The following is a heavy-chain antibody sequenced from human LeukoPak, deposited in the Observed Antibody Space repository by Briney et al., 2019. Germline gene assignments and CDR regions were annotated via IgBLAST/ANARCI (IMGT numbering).Heavy chain of an antibody. CDR2: ISAYNGNT. D-gene: IGHD3-10*01. CDR1: GYTFTSYG. CDR3: ARGEGTKNYYGSGWYYYYYGMDV. V-gene: IGHV1-18*04. Sequence: ASVKVSCKASGYTFTSYGISWVRQARGQGLEWMGWISAYNGNTNYAQKLQGRVTMNTDTSTSTAYMELRSLRSDDTAVYYCARGEGTKNYYGSGWYYYYYGMDVWGKGTTVTVSS. J-gene: IGHJ6*04.